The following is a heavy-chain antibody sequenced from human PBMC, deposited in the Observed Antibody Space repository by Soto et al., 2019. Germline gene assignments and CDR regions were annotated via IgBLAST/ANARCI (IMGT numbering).Heavy chain of an antibody. CDR2: ISGSGGRT. D-gene: IGHD1-26*01. J-gene: IGHJ4*02. CDR1: GFTFSRSA. Sequence: EVQLLESGGGLVQPGGSLRLSCAASGFTFSRSAMSWLHQAQGKGLEWVSAISGSGGRTYYADSVKGRFTISRDNSKNTLYLQMNSLRAEDTAIYYCAKDSGSYFTADYWGQGTLVTVSS. V-gene: IGHV3-23*01. CDR3: AKDSGSYFTADY.